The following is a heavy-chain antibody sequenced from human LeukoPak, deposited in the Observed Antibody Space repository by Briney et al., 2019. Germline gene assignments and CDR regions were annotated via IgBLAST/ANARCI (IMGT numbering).Heavy chain of an antibody. CDR3: ARGLDAAAGLANFDY. CDR2: ISGYNGNT. Sequence: ASVKVSCKSSGYTFSHFGVNWVRQAPGQGPEWMGWISGYNGNTNYAQKFQGRLTISTDPATSTVYMELSSLTSDDAAMYYCARGLDAAAGLANFDYWGQGTQVTVSS. D-gene: IGHD6-25*01. J-gene: IGHJ4*02. CDR1: GYTFSHFG. V-gene: IGHV1-18*01.